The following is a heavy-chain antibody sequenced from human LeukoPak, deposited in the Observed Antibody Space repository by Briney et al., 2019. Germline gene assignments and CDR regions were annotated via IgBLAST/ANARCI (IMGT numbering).Heavy chain of an antibody. D-gene: IGHD3-3*01. V-gene: IGHV1-46*01. CDR3: AREVESTDY. J-gene: IGHJ4*02. CDR2: INPGGGTT. Sequence: ASVKVSCKASGYTFTSYFIHWVRQAPGQGLEWMGIINPGGGTTSYAQKFQGRVTMTADTSTSTVYMELSSLRSEDTAMYYCAREVESTDYWGQGTLVAVSS. CDR1: GYTFTSYF.